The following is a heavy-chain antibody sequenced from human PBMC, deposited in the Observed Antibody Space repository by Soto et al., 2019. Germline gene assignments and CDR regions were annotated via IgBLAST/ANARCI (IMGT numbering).Heavy chain of an antibody. D-gene: IGHD2-15*01. J-gene: IGHJ6*02. V-gene: IGHV1-2*02. CDR2: INPNSGGT. CDR1: GYTLTGYY. Sequence: ASVKVSCKASGYTLTGYYMHWVRQAPGQGLEWMGWINPNSGGTNYAQKFQGRVTMTRDTSISTAYMELSRLRSDDTAVYYCARGGDIVVVLSPYGMDVWGQGTTVTAP. CDR3: ARGGDIVVVLSPYGMDV.